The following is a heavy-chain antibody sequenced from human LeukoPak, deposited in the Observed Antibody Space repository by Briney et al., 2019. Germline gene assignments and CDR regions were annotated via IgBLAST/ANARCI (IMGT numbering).Heavy chain of an antibody. CDR2: ISSTSATI. Sequence: PGGSLRLSCAGSGITFSSWSMNWVRQAPGKGLEWVSFISSTSATIYYADSVKGRFTVSRDNAKNSLYLQRNRLRDEDTAVYYCASSGYARYWGQGTLVTVSS. J-gene: IGHJ4*02. CDR3: ASSGYARY. D-gene: IGHD2-2*01. V-gene: IGHV3-48*02. CDR1: GITFSSWS.